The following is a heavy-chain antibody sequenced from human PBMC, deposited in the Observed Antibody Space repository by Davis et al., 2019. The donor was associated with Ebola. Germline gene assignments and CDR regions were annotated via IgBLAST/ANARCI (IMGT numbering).Heavy chain of an antibody. CDR3: AKDPSIAVAGNWFDP. Sequence: GESLKISCAASGFTFSSYAMSWVRQAPGKGLEWVSAISGSAGSTYYADSVKGRFTISRDNSKNTLYLQMNSLRAEDTAVYYCAKDPSIAVAGNWFDPWGQGTLVTVSS. CDR2: ISGSAGST. D-gene: IGHD6-19*01. J-gene: IGHJ5*02. CDR1: GFTFSSYA. V-gene: IGHV3-23*01.